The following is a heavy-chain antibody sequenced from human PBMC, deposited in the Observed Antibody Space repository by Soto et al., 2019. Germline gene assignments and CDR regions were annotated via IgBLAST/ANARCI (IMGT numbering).Heavy chain of an antibody. D-gene: IGHD3-10*01. CDR2: ISPMFGAG. CDR3: AREVQVHTPAFVY. V-gene: IGHV1-69*19. Sequence: QVLLVQSGAEMKKPGSSVKVSCQSSGGTFNTYAMNWVRQAPGQGPEWMGDISPMFGAGNYAPKFQGRVTITADESTGTSYMQLSSLTSEDTALYFCAREVQVHTPAFVYWGQGTLVTVSS. CDR1: GGTFNTYA. J-gene: IGHJ4*02.